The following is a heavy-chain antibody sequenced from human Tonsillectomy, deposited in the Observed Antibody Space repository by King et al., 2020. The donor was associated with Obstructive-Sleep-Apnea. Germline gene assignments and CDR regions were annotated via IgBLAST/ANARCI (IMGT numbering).Heavy chain of an antibody. CDR2: IYHSGGT. J-gene: IGHJ4*02. Sequence: QLQESGPGLVKPSETLSLTCTVSGYSISSGYYWVWTRQPPGKGLEWMGSIYHSGGTYYNPFLKIRVTISVDTSKNQFSLKLSSVTAADTAVYYCARDYYYDSSGYYVDYWGQGTLVTVSS. CDR1: GYSISSGYY. D-gene: IGHD3-22*01. CDR3: ARDYYYDSSGYYVDY. V-gene: IGHV4-38-2*02.